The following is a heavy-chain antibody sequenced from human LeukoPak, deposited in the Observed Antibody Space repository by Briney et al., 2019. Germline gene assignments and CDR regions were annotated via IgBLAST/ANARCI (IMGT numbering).Heavy chain of an antibody. CDR3: ATQHEGGVAGYYYYYGMDV. CDR1: GFTVSSNY. V-gene: IGHV3-66*01. J-gene: IGHJ6*02. CDR2: IYSGGST. D-gene: IGHD6-19*01. Sequence: GGSLRLSCAVSGFTVSSNYMSWARQAPGKGLEWVSVIYSGGSTYYADSVKGRFTISRDNSKNTLYLQMNSLRAEDTAVYYCATQHEGGVAGYYYYYGMDVWGQGTTVTVSS.